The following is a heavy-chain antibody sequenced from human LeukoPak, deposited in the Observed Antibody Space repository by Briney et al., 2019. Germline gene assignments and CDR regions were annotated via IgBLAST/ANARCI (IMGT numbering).Heavy chain of an antibody. CDR2: IIPIFGTP. J-gene: IGHJ4*02. D-gene: IGHD3-16*01. Sequence: GASVKVSCKASGYTFTSYDINWVRQATGQGLEWMGGIIPIFGTPHYAQKFQDRVTITADASTSTAYMELSSLRSEDTAVYYCATESRLRLGGPDYWGQGTLVTVSS. V-gene: IGHV1-69*13. CDR1: GYTFTSYD. CDR3: ATESRLRLGGPDY.